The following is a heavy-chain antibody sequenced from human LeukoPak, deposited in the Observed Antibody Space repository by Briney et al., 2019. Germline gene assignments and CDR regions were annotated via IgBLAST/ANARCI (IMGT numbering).Heavy chain of an antibody. D-gene: IGHD3-9*01. V-gene: IGHV3-48*03. CDR1: GFTFSSYE. CDR2: ISSSGSTI. J-gene: IGHJ5*02. Sequence: PGGSLRFSCAASGFTFSSYEMNWVRQAPGKGLEWVSYISSSGSTIYYADSVKGRFTISRDNAKNSLYLQMNSLRAEDTAVYYCARQDYDILTGPPEVVRNWFDPWGQGTLVTVSS. CDR3: ARQDYDILTGPPEVVRNWFDP.